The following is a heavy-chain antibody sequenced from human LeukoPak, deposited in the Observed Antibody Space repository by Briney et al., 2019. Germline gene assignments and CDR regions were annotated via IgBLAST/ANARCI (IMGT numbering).Heavy chain of an antibody. V-gene: IGHV3-21*01. CDR1: GFTFSSYS. J-gene: IGHJ4*02. D-gene: IGHD1/OR15-1a*01. CDR3: ARGSMNNAVFDY. CDR2: ISSSSSYI. Sequence: PGGSLRLSCAASGFTFSSYSMNWVRQAPGKGLEWVSSISSSSSYIYYADSVKGRFTISRDNAKNSLYLQMNSLRAEDTAVYYCARGSMNNAVFDYWGQGTLVTVSS.